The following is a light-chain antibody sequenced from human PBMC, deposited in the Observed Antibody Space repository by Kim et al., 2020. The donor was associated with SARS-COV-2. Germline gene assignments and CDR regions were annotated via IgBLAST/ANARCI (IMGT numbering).Light chain of an antibody. CDR2: DNY. Sequence: QSVLTQPPSVSAAPGQKVTIPCSGSTSNLGRNAVFWYQQVPGTAPKLLIYDNYRRPSGIPDRFSGSRSGTSATLDITGLQTGDEADYYCGAWDRTLNTAFFGGGTKVTVL. V-gene: IGLV1-51*01. CDR1: TSNLGRNA. J-gene: IGLJ2*01. CDR3: GAWDRTLNTAF.